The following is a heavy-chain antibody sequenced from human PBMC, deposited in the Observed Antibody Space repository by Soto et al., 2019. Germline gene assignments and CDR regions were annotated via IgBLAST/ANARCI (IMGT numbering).Heavy chain of an antibody. J-gene: IGHJ4*02. CDR3: ARERVYDDTYDSFDY. V-gene: IGHV3-33*01. Sequence: QVQLVQSGGGVVQPGRSLRLPCAASGFDFSKFGFQWVRQAPGKGLEWVAVIWADGTTKYYAESVKGRFTISRDNSRNTLYLQMSGLRAEDTAVYFCARERVYDDTYDSFDYWGQGALVTVSS. CDR2: IWADGTTK. D-gene: IGHD3-22*01. CDR1: GFDFSKFG.